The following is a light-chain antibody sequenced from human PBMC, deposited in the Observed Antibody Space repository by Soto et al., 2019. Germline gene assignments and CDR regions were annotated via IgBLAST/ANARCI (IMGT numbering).Light chain of an antibody. CDR2: EAS. J-gene: IGKJ5*01. CDR3: QQYGSSPPIT. Sequence: EIVLTQSPGTLSLSPGERATLSCRASQSVSNNYLAWYQQNPGQAPRLIIHEASNRANGIPDRFSGSGSGTDLTLTISRLEPEDFAVYDCQQYGSSPPITFGQGTRLEIK. V-gene: IGKV3-20*01. CDR1: QSVSNNY.